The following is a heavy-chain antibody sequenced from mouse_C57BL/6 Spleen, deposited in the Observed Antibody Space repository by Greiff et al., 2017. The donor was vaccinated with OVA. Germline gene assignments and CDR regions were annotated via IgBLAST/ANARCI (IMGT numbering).Heavy chain of an antibody. Sequence: EVKLMESGGGLVKPGGSLKLSCAASGFTFSDYGMHWVRQAPEKGLEWVAYISSGSSTIYYADTVKGGFTISRDNAKNTLFLQMTSLRSEDTAMYYCAMDYYGTPIDYWGQGTLVTVSS. D-gene: IGHD1-1*01. CDR2: ISSGSSTI. CDR3: AMDYYGTPIDY. V-gene: IGHV5-17*01. J-gene: IGHJ4*01. CDR1: GFTFSDYG.